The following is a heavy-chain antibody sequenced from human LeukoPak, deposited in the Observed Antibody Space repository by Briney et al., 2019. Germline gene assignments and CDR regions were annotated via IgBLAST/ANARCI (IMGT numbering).Heavy chain of an antibody. J-gene: IGHJ4*02. CDR2: TYYRSRWYH. D-gene: IGHD6-6*01. CDR3: VREAARPSYFDY. Sequence: SQTLSLTCAISGDSVSSNSAAWTWIRQSPSRGLEWLGRTYYRSRWYHDYAFYVKSRINIDPDTSKNQFSLQLNSVTPDDTAVYYCVREAARPSYFDYWGQGTLVTVSS. CDR1: GDSVSSNSAA. V-gene: IGHV6-1*01.